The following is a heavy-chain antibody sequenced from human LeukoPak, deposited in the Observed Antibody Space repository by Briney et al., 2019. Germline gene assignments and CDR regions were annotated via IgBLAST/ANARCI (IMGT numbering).Heavy chain of an antibody. CDR3: ARDGISIAAAGTPDAFDI. CDR2: ISSSGSTI. Sequence: GGSLRLSCAASGFTFSDYYMSWIRQAPGKGLEWVSYISSSGSTIYYADSVKGRFTISRDNAKNSLYLQMNSLRAEDTAVYYCARDGISIAAAGTPDAFDIWGQGTMVTVSS. D-gene: IGHD6-13*01. V-gene: IGHV3-11*01. CDR1: GFTFSDYY. J-gene: IGHJ3*02.